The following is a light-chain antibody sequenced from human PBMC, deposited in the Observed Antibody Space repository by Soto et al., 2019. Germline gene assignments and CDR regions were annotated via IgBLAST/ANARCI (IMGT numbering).Light chain of an antibody. J-gene: IGKJ1*01. V-gene: IGKV3-20*01. CDR1: QSFSSSY. Sequence: EIVLTQSPGTLSLSPGERGTLSCRASQSFSSSYLAWYQQRPGQAPRLLIYGTSSRATGIPDRFSGSGSGTDFTLTISSLQPEDFATYFCQQSYSTPPWTFGQGTKVDIK. CDR2: GTS. CDR3: QQSYSTPPWT.